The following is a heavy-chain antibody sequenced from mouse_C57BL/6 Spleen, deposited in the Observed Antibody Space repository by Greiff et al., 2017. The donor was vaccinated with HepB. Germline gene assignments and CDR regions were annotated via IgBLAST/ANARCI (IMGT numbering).Heavy chain of an antibody. V-gene: IGHV1-80*01. D-gene: IGHD1-1*01. Sequence: VQLQQSGAELVKPGASVKISCKASGYAFSSYWMNWVKQRPGKGLEWIGQIYPGDGDTNYNGKFKGKATLTADKSSSTAYMQLSSLTSGDSAVYFWTRSIRHHITTVVSPYYYAMDYWGQGTSVTVSS. CDR1: GYAFSSYW. J-gene: IGHJ4*01. CDR2: IYPGDGDT. CDR3: TRSIRHHITTVVSPYYYAMDY.